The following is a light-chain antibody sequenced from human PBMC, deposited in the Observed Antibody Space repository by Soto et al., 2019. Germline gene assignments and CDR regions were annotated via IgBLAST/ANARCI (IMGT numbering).Light chain of an antibody. CDR1: SSNVGAGYD. V-gene: IGLV1-40*01. J-gene: IGLJ3*02. Sequence: QSVLTQPPSVSGAPGERVAISCTGSSSNVGAGYDVHWYQQLPGTAPKLLIYNNNNRPSGVPDRFSGSRSGTSASLAITGRQADDEADYHCQSYDSSLGGVVFGGGTKVTVL. CDR3: QSYDSSLGGVV. CDR2: NNN.